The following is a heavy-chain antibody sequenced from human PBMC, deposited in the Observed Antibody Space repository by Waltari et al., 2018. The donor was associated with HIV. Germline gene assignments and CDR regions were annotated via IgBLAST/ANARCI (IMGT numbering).Heavy chain of an antibody. CDR3: ARDQDYGSGSGY. CDR1: GYTFTSDG. J-gene: IGHJ4*02. V-gene: IGHV1-18*01. D-gene: IGHD3-10*01. Sequence: QVQLVQSGAEVKKPGASVRVSCKASGYTFTSDGIGWVGQAPGQGLEGMGWISAYNDNTNYAQKLQGRVTMTTDTSTSTAYMELRSLRSDDTAVYYCARDQDYGSGSGYWGQGTLVTVSS. CDR2: ISAYNDNT.